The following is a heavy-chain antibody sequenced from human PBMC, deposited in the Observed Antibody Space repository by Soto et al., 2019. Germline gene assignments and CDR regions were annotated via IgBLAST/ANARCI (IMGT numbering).Heavy chain of an antibody. CDR2: ISSSGSTI. J-gene: IGHJ6*03. CDR1: GFTFSDYY. CDR3: ARLGDHYEDSFGEYYYYYYMDV. D-gene: IGHD3-16*01. Sequence: GGSLRLSCAASGFTFSDYYMSWIRQAPGKGLEWVSYISSSGSTIYYADSVKGRFTISRDNAKNSLYLQMNSLRAEDTAVYYCARLGDHYEDSFGEYYYYYYMDVWGKGTTVTVSS. V-gene: IGHV3-11*01.